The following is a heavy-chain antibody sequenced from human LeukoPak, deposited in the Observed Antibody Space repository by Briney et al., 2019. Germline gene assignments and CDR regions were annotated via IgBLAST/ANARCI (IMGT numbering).Heavy chain of an antibody. Sequence: PSQTLSLTCTVSGGSISSGDYYWSWIRQPPGKGLEWIGYIYYSGSTYYNPSLKSRVTISVDTSKNQFSLKLSSVTAADTAVYYCARGTGGHYGSGSYLGYWGQGTLVTVSS. CDR3: ARGTGGHYGSGSYLGY. D-gene: IGHD3-10*01. V-gene: IGHV4-30-4*01. CDR2: IYYSGST. J-gene: IGHJ4*02. CDR1: GGSISSGDYY.